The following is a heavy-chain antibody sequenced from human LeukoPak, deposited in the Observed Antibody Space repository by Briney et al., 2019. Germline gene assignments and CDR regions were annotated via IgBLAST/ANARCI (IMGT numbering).Heavy chain of an antibody. CDR3: ASSGRYWY. CDR2: INPNSGGT. D-gene: IGHD1-26*01. Sequence: ASVKVSCKASGYTFTGYYMHWVRQAPGQGLEWMGWINPNSGGTYYAQNFQGRVTMTRDTSISAAYMEMSRLRSDDTAVYYCASSGRYWYWGQGALVTVSS. J-gene: IGHJ4*02. V-gene: IGHV1-2*02. CDR1: GYTFTGYY.